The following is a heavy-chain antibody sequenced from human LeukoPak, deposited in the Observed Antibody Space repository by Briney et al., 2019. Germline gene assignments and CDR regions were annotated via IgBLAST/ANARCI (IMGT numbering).Heavy chain of an antibody. Sequence: ASVKVSCKASGGTFNNYAISWVRQAPGQGLEWMGGIIPIFGTANYAQKFQGRVTIIADESTSTAYMELNSLRSEDTAVYYCATGYCSSTSCYKSYYYYMDVWGKGTTVTVSS. V-gene: IGHV1-69*13. CDR2: IIPIFGTA. CDR1: GGTFNNYA. CDR3: ATGYCSSTSCYKSYYYYMDV. J-gene: IGHJ6*03. D-gene: IGHD2-2*02.